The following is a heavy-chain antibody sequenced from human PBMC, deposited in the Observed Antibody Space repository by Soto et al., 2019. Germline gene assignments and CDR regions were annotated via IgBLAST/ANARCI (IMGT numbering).Heavy chain of an antibody. V-gene: IGHV4-59*01. Sequence: PSETLSLTCTVSGGSISSYYWSWIRQPPGKGLEWIGYIYYSGSTNYNPSLKSRVTISVDTSKNQFSLKLSSVTAADTAVYYCARERGSYYFDYWGQGTRVTSPQ. CDR2: IYYSGST. J-gene: IGHJ4*02. CDR3: ARERGSYYFDY. D-gene: IGHD2-15*01. CDR1: GGSISSYY.